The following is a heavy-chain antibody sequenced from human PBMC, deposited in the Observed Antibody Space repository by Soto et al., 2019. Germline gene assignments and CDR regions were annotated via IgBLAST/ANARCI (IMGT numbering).Heavy chain of an antibody. J-gene: IGHJ4*02. D-gene: IGHD6-13*01. CDR2: ISYDGSNK. CDR1: GFTFSSYG. Sequence: QVQLLESGGGVVQPGRSLRLSCAASGFTFSSYGMHWVRQAPGKGLEWVAVISYDGSNKYYADSVKGRFTISRDNSKNTLYLQMNSLRAEDPAVYYCAKYFAAAQAYWGQGTLVTVSS. CDR3: AKYFAAAQAY. V-gene: IGHV3-30*18.